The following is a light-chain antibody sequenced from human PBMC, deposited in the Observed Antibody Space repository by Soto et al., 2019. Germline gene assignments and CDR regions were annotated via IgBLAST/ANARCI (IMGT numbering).Light chain of an antibody. CDR3: VSFTSGTPYV. V-gene: IGLV2-14*03. J-gene: IGLJ1*01. Sequence: QSALTQPASVSASPGQSITISCTGTSSDVGGSNFVSWYQQHPGKPPKLIIYDVATRPSGVSNRFSGSKSGSTASLIISRLQTEDEADYYCVSFTSGTPYVFGSGTKVTVL. CDR2: DVA. CDR1: SSDVGGSNF.